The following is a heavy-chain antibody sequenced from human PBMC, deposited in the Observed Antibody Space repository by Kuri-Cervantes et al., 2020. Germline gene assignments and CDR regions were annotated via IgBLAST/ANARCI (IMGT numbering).Heavy chain of an antibody. J-gene: IGHJ4*02. CDR3: AKDPNYYDSSGYASYGFDY. D-gene: IGHD3-22*01. CDR1: GFSISNSA. Sequence: GGSLRLSCEASGFSISNSAMNWVRQAPGKGLEWVSDTSDKAYYADSVKGRFTISRDNSKNTLYLQMNSLRAEDTAVYYCAKDPNYYDSSGYASYGFDYWGQGTLVTVSS. CDR2: TSDKA. V-gene: IGHV3-23*01.